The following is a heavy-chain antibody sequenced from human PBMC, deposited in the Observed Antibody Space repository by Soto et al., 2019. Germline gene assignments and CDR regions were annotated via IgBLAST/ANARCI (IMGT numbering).Heavy chain of an antibody. Sequence: GGSLRLSCAASGFSFASYAMNWVRQTPGKGLEWVSLISSSGDSTYYADSVKGRFTISRDNSRNTLYLQMNSLRAGDTAVYYCAKALTETTMWGGLDPWGQGTQVTVSS. CDR1: GFSFASYA. V-gene: IGHV3-23*01. CDR3: AKALTETTMWGGLDP. J-gene: IGHJ5*02. D-gene: IGHD1-7*01. CDR2: ISSSGDST.